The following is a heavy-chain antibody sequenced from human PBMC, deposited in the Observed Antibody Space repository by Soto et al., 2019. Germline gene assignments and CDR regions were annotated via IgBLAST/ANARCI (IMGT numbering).Heavy chain of an antibody. CDR1: GFTFSSYW. Sequence: GGSLRLSCAASGFTFSSYWMYWVRQAPGKGLVWVSRIKTDGSITSYADSVKGRFTVSRDNSKNTLYLQMNSLRAEDTAVYYCEKVRDSSGFDAFDIWGQGKMVTV. J-gene: IGHJ3*02. D-gene: IGHD3-22*01. CDR3: EKVRDSSGFDAFDI. V-gene: IGHV3-74*01. CDR2: IKTDGSIT.